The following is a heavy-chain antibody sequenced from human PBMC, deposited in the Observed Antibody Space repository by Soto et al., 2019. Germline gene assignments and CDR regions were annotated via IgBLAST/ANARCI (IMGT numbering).Heavy chain of an antibody. CDR3: AKALGEYLYFFDH. CDR1: GFTLSSYA. CDR2: SGTSAHNT. D-gene: IGHD3-10*01. J-gene: IGHJ4*02. Sequence: EVQLLESGGGLVQPGGSLRLSCAASGFTLSSYAMSWVRQAPGKGLEWVSGSGTSAHNTSYAASVKGRFTISRANTKNTLDLQMNSLRGEDTAVYYRAKALGEYLYFFDHWGQGILVTVSS. V-gene: IGHV3-23*01.